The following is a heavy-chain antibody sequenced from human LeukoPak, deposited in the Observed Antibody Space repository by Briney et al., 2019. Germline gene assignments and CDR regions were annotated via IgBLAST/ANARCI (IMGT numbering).Heavy chain of an antibody. CDR3: ARQTMVRGVPLYYYYYMDV. V-gene: IGHV3-48*03. J-gene: IGHJ6*03. CDR2: ISCSGSTI. Sequence: GGSLRLSCAASGFTFSSYEMNWVRQAPGKGLEWVSYISCSGSTIYYADSVKGRFTISRDNAKNSLYLQMNSLRAEDTAVYYCARQTMVRGVPLYYYYYMDVWGKGTTVTVSS. CDR1: GFTFSSYE. D-gene: IGHD3-10*01.